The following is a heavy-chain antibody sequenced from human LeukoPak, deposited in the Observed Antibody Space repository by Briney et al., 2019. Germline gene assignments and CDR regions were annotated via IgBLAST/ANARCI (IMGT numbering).Heavy chain of an antibody. V-gene: IGHV3-48*04. CDR2: ISSSSSTI. CDR1: GFTFSSYS. CDR3: AELGITMNGGV. J-gene: IGHJ6*04. Sequence: GGSLRLSCEASGFTFSSYSMNWVRQAPGKGLEWVSYISSSSSTIYYADSVKGRFTISRDNAKNTLYLQMNSLRAEDTAVYYCAELGITMNGGVWGKGTTVTISS. D-gene: IGHD3-10*02.